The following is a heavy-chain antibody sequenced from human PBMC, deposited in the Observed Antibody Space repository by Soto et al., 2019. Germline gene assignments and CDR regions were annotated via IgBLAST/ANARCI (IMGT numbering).Heavy chain of an antibody. CDR1: GYTFISYG. Sequence: HVQLVQSGAEVKKPGASLKVSCKASGYTFISYGVSWVRQAPGQGLEWLGWISPYNGNTNYAQKFQGRITMTTDTSTSTVYMDLRSLRTDDTAVYYCARDQTKWLTDAFDIGGQGTMFVGSS. V-gene: IGHV1-18*01. D-gene: IGHD5-12*01. CDR2: ISPYNGNT. J-gene: IGHJ3*02. CDR3: ARDQTKWLTDAFDI.